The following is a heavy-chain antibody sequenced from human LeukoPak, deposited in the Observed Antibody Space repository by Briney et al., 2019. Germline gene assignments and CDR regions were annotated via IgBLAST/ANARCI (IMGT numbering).Heavy chain of an antibody. CDR1: GLTFNNYA. Sequence: PGGSLRLSCAVSGLTFNNYAMSWVRQAPGKGLEWVSAISKSGDHTYYAASAKGRFTIYRDNSKNTQYLQMNSLRAEDTAVYYCATPLDYYDRSDSHQGGDWGQGTLVTVSS. J-gene: IGHJ4*02. V-gene: IGHV3-23*01. CDR2: ISKSGDHT. CDR3: ATPLDYYDRSDSHQGGD. D-gene: IGHD3-22*01.